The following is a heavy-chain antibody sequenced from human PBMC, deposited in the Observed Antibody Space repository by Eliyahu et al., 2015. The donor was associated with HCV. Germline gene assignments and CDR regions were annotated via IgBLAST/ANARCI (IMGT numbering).Heavy chain of an antibody. CDR1: GFTFSNXA. CDR3: AKDRRVVVPGKDSYYTMDV. Sequence: EVQLLESGGGLVQPGGSLRLSCAASGFTFSNXAMYWVRQAPGKGLXWVSSICGGGGXTHYADSVKGRFTISRDNSKNTLXLQMNSLRAEDTAVYYCAKDRRVVVPGKDSYYTMDVWGQGTTVTVSS. CDR2: ICGGGGXT. V-gene: IGHV3-23*01. D-gene: IGHD2-2*01. J-gene: IGHJ6*02.